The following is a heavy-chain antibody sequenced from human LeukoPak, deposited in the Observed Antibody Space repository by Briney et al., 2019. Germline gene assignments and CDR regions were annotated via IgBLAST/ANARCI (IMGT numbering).Heavy chain of an antibody. CDR1: GGSISSSSYY. D-gene: IGHD5-18*01. CDR3: ARLLEVDTAMVSDY. J-gene: IGHJ4*02. CDR2: IYYSGST. V-gene: IGHV4-39*01. Sequence: PSETLCLTGTVSGGSISSSSYYWGWVRQPPGKGLEWIGSIYYSGSTYYNPSLKSRVTISVATSKNQFSLKLSSVTAADTAVYYCARLLEVDTAMVSDYWGQGTLVTVSS.